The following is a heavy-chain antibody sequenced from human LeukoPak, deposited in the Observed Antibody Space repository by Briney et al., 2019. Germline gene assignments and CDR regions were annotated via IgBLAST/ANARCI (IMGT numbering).Heavy chain of an antibody. CDR1: GYTFTRYY. CDR2: INPSGGGP. Sequence: ASVNVSCKPSGYTFTRYYMHWVRPPPEQGLEGMGIINPSGGGPSSPQKFQGRVTMTRDTSTSTVYMELGSLGPGDTAVYSCARDSLRDRGPFDMWSQGTMVTVSA. CDR3: ARDSLRDRGPFDM. D-gene: IGHD1-14*01. J-gene: IGHJ3*02. V-gene: IGHV1-46*01.